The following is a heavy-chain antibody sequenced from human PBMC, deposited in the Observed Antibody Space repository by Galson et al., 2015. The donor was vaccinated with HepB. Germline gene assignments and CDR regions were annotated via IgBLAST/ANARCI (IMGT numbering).Heavy chain of an antibody. Sequence: SLRLSCAASGFTFSSYSMNWVRQAPGKGLEWVSSISSSSSYIYYADSVKGRFTISGDNAKNSLYLQMNSLRAEDTAVYYCASCSGGSCYLDYWGQGTLVTVSS. D-gene: IGHD2-15*01. CDR1: GFTFSSYS. CDR2: ISSSSSYI. CDR3: ASCSGGSCYLDY. J-gene: IGHJ4*02. V-gene: IGHV3-21*01.